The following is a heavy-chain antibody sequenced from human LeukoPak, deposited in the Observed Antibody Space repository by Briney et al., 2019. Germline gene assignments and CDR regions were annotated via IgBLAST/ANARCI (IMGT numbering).Heavy chain of an antibody. J-gene: IGHJ4*02. Sequence: PSETLSLTCTVSGGSISSSSSYWGWIRQPPGKGLEWIGSIYYSGSTYYNPSLKSRVTISVDTSKNQFSLKLSSVTAADTAVYYCARLCGGDCYSLFDYWGQGTLVTVSS. CDR2: IYYSGST. D-gene: IGHD2-21*01. CDR3: ARLCGGDCYSLFDY. CDR1: GGSISSSSSY. V-gene: IGHV4-39*01.